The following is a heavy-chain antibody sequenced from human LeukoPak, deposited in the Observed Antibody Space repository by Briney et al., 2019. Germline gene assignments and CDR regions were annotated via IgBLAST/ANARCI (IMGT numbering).Heavy chain of an antibody. V-gene: IGHV1-18*01. J-gene: IGHJ5*02. Sequence: ASVKVSCTASGYTFTSYGISWVRQAPGQGLEWMGWISAYNGNTNYAQKLQGRATMTTDTSTSTAYMELRSLRSDDTAVYYCARPLYYYGSGSYYNRVWFDPWGQGTLVTVSS. CDR2: ISAYNGNT. CDR3: ARPLYYYGSGSYYNRVWFDP. D-gene: IGHD3-10*01. CDR1: GYTFTSYG.